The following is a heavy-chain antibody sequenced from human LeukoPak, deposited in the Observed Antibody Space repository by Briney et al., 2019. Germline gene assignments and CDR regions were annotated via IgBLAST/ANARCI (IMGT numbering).Heavy chain of an antibody. V-gene: IGHV1-2*02. CDR2: INPNSGGT. CDR3: ARNAAAAGFYYMDV. CDR1: GYTFTGYY. D-gene: IGHD6-13*01. Sequence: GASVKVSCKASGYTFTGYYMHWVRQAPGQGLEWMGWINPNSGGTNYAQKFQGRVTMTRDTSISTAYMELSRLRSDDTAVYYCARNAAAAGFYYMDVWGKGTTVTISS. J-gene: IGHJ6*03.